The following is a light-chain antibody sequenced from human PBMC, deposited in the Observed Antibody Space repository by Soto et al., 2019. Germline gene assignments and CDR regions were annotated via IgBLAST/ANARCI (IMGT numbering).Light chain of an antibody. J-gene: IGLJ1*01. CDR1: SSDVGGYNY. V-gene: IGLV2-14*01. CDR3: SSYTSSSTLV. Sequence: QSALTQPASVSGSPGQSITISCTGTSSDVGGYNYVSWYQQHPGKAPKLMIYEASNRPSGVSNRFSGSKSGNTASLTISGLQAEDEADYYCSSYTSSSTLVFGTGTKVNVL. CDR2: EAS.